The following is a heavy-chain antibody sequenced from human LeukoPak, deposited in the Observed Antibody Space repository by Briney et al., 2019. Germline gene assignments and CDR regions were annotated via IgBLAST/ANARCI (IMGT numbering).Heavy chain of an antibody. CDR3: ARAGRVDTPNYGMDV. CDR2: INHSGST. D-gene: IGHD5-18*01. CDR1: GGSFSSYY. J-gene: IGHJ6*02. Sequence: SETLSLTCAVYGGSFSSYYWSWIRQPPGKGLEWIGEINHSGSTNYNPSLKSRVTISVDTSKNQFSLKLSSVTAADTAVYYCARAGRVDTPNYGMDVWGQGTTVTVSS. V-gene: IGHV4-34*01.